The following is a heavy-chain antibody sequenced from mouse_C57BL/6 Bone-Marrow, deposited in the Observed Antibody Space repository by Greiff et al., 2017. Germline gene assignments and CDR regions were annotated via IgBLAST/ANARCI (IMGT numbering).Heavy chain of an antibody. CDR2: IYPGSGST. V-gene: IGHV1-55*01. J-gene: IGHJ2*01. Sequence: QVQLQQSGAELVKPGASVKMSCKASGYTFTSYWITWVKQRPGQGLEWIGEIYPGSGSTNYNEKFKGKATLTVDTSSSTAYMQLSSLTSEDSAVYDCTCTVDYWGQGTTLTVSS. CDR1: GYTFTSYW. CDR3: TCTVDY. D-gene: IGHD1-1*01.